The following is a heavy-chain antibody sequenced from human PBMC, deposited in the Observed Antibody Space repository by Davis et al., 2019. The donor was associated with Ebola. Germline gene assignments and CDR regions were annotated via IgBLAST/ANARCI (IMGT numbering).Heavy chain of an antibody. CDR2: IYYSGST. V-gene: IGHV4-59*01. CDR3: ARVSYSYGMDV. Sequence: GSLRLSCAVYGGSFSGYYWSWIRQPPGKGLEWIGYIYYSGSTNYNPSLKSRVTISVDTSKNQFSLKLSSVTAADTAVYYCARVSYSYGMDVWGQGTTVTVSS. J-gene: IGHJ6*02. D-gene: IGHD3-10*01. CDR1: GGSFSGYY.